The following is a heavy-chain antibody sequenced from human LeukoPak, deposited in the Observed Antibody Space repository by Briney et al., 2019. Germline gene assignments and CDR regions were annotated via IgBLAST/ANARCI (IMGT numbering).Heavy chain of an antibody. CDR2: ISDSGNTI. Sequence: GGSLRLSCAASGFTFSNYEMNWVRQAPGKGLEWVSYISDSGNTIYYADSVKGRFTISRDNAKTSLYLQMNSLRAEDTAVYFCARDQTGNIDYWGQGTLVTVSS. J-gene: IGHJ4*02. CDR3: ARDQTGNIDY. V-gene: IGHV3-48*03. CDR1: GFTFSNYE.